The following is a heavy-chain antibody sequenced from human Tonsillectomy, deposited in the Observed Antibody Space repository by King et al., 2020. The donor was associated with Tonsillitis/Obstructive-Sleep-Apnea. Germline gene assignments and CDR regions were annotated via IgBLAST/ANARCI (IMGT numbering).Heavy chain of an antibody. CDR1: AFSLSTSGVG. J-gene: IGHJ3*02. CDR2: IYWDDDK. V-gene: IGHV2-5*02. CDR3: AHSGGDFVLSGAFDI. D-gene: IGHD4-17*01. Sequence: TLKESGPTLVKPTQTLTLTCTFCAFSLSTSGVGVGWIRQPPGKALEWLALIYWDDDKRYSPSLKSRLTITKDTSKNQVVHTMTNMDPVDTATYYGAHSGGDFVLSGAFDIWGQGTMVTVSS.